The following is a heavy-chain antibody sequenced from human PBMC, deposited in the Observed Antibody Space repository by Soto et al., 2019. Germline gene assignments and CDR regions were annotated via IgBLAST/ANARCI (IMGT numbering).Heavy chain of an antibody. J-gene: IGHJ6*02. Sequence: QVQLVQSGAEVKKPGASVKVSCKASGYTFTSYGFSWVRQAPGQGLEWMGWISGYNDNTNYAQKFQGRVTMTTDTSTSTAYMELRSLRSDDTAVYYCARSGSGTAYYYHCLDVWGQGTTVTVSS. V-gene: IGHV1-18*04. CDR1: GYTFTSYG. CDR2: ISGYNDNT. D-gene: IGHD1-26*01. CDR3: ARSGSGTAYYYHCLDV.